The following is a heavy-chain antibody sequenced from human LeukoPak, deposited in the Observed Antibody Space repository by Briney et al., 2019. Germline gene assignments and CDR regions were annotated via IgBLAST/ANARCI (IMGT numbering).Heavy chain of an antibody. CDR2: LYYSGAT. CDR1: GYSISQDY. CDR3: ARYGSNSGWKSFDV. Sequence: SETLSLTCTVSGYSISQDYWSWIRQPPGKGLEGIGWLYYSGATSYNPSLTSRVTLSVDTSRNQFSLSLNSVTSADTDVYYCARYGSNSGWKSFDVWGHGTMVTVSS. J-gene: IGHJ3*01. V-gene: IGHV4-59*01. D-gene: IGHD6-25*01.